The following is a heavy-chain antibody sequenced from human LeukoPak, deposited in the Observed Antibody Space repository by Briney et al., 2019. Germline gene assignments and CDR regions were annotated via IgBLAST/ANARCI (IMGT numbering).Heavy chain of an antibody. CDR1: GGSISSGSYY. CDR3: ASRRGQGAFDI. CDR2: IYTSGST. J-gene: IGHJ3*02. Sequence: SQTLSLTCTDSGGSISSGSYYWSWIRQPAGKGLEWIGRIYTSGSTNYNPSLKSRVTISVDTSKNQFSLKLSSVTAADTAVYYCASRRGQGAFDIWGQGTMVTVSS. D-gene: IGHD1-14*01. V-gene: IGHV4-61*02.